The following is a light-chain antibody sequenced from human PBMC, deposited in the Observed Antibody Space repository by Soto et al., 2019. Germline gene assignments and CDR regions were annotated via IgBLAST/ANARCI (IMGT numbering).Light chain of an antibody. CDR2: AAS. Sequence: AIRMTQSPSSFSASTGDRVTITCRASQGISSYLAWYQQKPGKAPKLLVYAASTLQYGVPSRFSGSGSGTDFTLTISCLQSEDFATYFCQQYYNYPQTFGQGTKVDIX. CDR3: QQYYNYPQT. J-gene: IGKJ2*01. CDR1: QGISSY. V-gene: IGKV1-8*01.